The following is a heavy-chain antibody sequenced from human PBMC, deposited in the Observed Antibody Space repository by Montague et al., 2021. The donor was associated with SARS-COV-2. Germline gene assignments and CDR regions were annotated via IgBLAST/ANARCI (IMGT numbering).Heavy chain of an antibody. V-gene: IGHV4-59*01. CDR2: MHSTGST. J-gene: IGHJ4*02. Sequence: SETLSLTCSASGGSINNYFWGWIRQSPGKGLEWVGYMHSTGSTAXNPSLESRVIISVDTSKTQISLKLSSVSAADTALYYCARAVVGAKTATIESWGQGTLVTVSS. D-gene: IGHD2-15*01. CDR3: ARAVVGAKTATIES. CDR1: GGSINNYF.